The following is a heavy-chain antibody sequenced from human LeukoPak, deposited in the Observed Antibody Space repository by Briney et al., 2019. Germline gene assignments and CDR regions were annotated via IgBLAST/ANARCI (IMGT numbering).Heavy chain of an antibody. D-gene: IGHD3-22*01. CDR3: ARDYYDSSGYYYYFDY. V-gene: IGHV3-11*04. Sequence: GGSLRLSCAASGFTFSDYYMSWIRQAPGKGLEWVSYISSSGSTIYYADSVKGRFTISRDNAKNSLYLQMNSLRDEDTAVYYCARDYYDSSGYYYYFDYWGQGTLVTVSS. J-gene: IGHJ4*02. CDR2: ISSSGSTI. CDR1: GFTFSDYY.